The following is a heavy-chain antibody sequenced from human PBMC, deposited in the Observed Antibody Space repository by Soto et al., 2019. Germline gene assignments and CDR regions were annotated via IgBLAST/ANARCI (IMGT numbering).Heavy chain of an antibody. CDR2: IKSKTDGGTT. CDR1: GFTFSNAW. J-gene: IGHJ4*02. Sequence: GGSLRLSCAASGFTFSNAWMSWVRQAPGKGLEWVGRIKSKTDGGTTDYAAPVKGRFTISRDDSKNTLYLQMNSLKTEDTAVCYCTTDPGCSGGSCSFDYWGQGTLVTVSS. CDR3: TTDPGCSGGSCSFDY. V-gene: IGHV3-15*01. D-gene: IGHD2-15*01.